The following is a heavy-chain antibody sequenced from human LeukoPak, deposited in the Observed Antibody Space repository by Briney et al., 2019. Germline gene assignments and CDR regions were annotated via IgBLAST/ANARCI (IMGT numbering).Heavy chain of an antibody. Sequence: PGGSLRLSCAASGFTFSSYGMHWVRQAPGKGLEWVAFIRYDGSNKYYADSVKGRFTISRDNSKNTLYLQMNSLRAEDTAVYYCASSGGRVATKQVPDYWGQGTLVTVSS. J-gene: IGHJ4*02. V-gene: IGHV3-30*02. CDR2: IRYDGSNK. CDR1: GFTFSSYG. CDR3: ASSGGRVATKQVPDY. D-gene: IGHD2-15*01.